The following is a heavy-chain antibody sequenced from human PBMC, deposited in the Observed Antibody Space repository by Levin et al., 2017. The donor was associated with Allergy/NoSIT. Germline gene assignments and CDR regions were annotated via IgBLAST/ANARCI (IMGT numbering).Heavy chain of an antibody. CDR3: ARDHPRLSY. CDR2: IDQDGSAK. V-gene: IGHV3-7*01. J-gene: IGHJ4*02. Sequence: PGGSLRLSCAASGFRFSNYWMTWVRQAPGKGLEWLANIDQDGSAKSYVDSVKGRFTISRDNAKNSLYLQMNSLRVEDTAVYYCARDHPRLSYWGQGTLVTVSS. CDR1: GFRFSNYW.